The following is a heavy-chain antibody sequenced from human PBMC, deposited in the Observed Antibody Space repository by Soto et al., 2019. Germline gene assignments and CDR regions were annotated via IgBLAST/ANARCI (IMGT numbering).Heavy chain of an antibody. CDR1: GFTFNAYA. V-gene: IGHV3-23*01. D-gene: IGHD4-4*01. J-gene: IGHJ4*02. CDR3: ARVASDYINSVDH. CDR2: IGGSGGNR. Sequence: EVKLLESGGGLVQPGGSLRLSCAASGFTFNAYAMTWVRQAAGKGLEWVSAIGGSGGNRYYAASVKGRFTISRDNSNETVNLQRNRLRVEATAVYYCARVASDYINSVDHWGQAILVTVSS.